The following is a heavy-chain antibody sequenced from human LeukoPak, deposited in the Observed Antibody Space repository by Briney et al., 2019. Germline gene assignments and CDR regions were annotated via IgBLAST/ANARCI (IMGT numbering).Heavy chain of an antibody. CDR3: AREVRVGAKFDP. CDR2: IYYSGST. J-gene: IGHJ5*02. CDR1: GGSISSYY. D-gene: IGHD1-26*01. V-gene: IGHV4-59*01. Sequence: PSETLSLTCTVSGGSISSYYWSWIRQPPGKGLEWIGYIYYSGSTNYNPSLKSRVTISVDTSKNQFSLKLSSVTAADTAVYYCAREVRVGAKFDPWGQGTLVTVSS.